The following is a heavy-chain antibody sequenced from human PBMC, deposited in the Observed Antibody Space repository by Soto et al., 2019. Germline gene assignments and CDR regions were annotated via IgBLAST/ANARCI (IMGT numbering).Heavy chain of an antibody. V-gene: IGHV4-59*01. CDR3: ASSNISAAGFYYYGLDV. CDR2: IYYSGRT. Sequence: SETLSLTCTVSGGSITNYYWSWIRQPPGNGLEWIGYIYYSGRTSYNPSLKSRVTISVDTSNNQFSLKLSSVTAADTAVYYCASSNISAAGFYYYGLDVWGRGTTVTVSS. CDR1: GGSITNYY. J-gene: IGHJ6*02. D-gene: IGHD6-13*01.